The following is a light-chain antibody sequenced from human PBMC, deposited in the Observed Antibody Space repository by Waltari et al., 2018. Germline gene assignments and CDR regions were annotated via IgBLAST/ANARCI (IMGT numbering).Light chain of an antibody. J-gene: IGKJ2*01. V-gene: IGKV4-1*01. Sequence: DIVMTQSPDSLAVSLGERATINCKSSQSVLYSSNNENYLDWYQQKPGQPPKLLIYWASARTSGVPDRFSGSGSGTDFTLTISSLQAEDVAVYYCQQYYSIPPAFGQGTKLEIQ. CDR3: QQYYSIPPA. CDR2: WAS. CDR1: QSVLYSSNNENY.